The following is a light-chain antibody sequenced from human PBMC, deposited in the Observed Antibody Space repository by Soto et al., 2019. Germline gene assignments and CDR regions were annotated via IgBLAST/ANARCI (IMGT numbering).Light chain of an antibody. Sequence: EIVLTQSPDTLSLSLGERATLSCRASQSVSSNYLAWYQQKPGQAPRLLFYGASSRATGIPDRFSGSGSGTDFTLTISRLEPEDFAVYYCQQYGSLSWTFGQGTKVEI. J-gene: IGKJ1*01. CDR1: QSVSSNY. V-gene: IGKV3-20*01. CDR3: QQYGSLSWT. CDR2: GAS.